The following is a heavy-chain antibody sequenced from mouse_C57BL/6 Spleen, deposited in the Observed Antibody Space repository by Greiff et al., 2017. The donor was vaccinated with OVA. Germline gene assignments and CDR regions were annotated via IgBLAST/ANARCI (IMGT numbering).Heavy chain of an antibody. CDR2: ISYDGSN. CDR1: GYSITSGYY. Sequence: EVQLQESGPGLVKPSQSLSLTRSVTGYSITSGYYWNWIRQFPGNKLEWMGYISYDGSNNYNPSLKNRISITRDTSKNQFFLKLNSVTTEDTATYYCAREGGGDYWGQGTTLTVSS. J-gene: IGHJ2*01. CDR3: AREGGGDY. V-gene: IGHV3-6*01.